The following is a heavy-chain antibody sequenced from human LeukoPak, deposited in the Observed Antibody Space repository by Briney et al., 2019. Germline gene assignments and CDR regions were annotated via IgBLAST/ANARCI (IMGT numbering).Heavy chain of an antibody. CDR1: GYPFTGYY. V-gene: IGHV1-2*02. CDR2: INPNSVFT. Sequence: ASVKVSCKASGYPFTGYYLHWVRQAPRLELEWMGGINPNSVFTNYAQKFKGRVTVTMDTSISTAYMEVSRLRSSYTAAYYCARLADCSSSSCRLFDYWGQGTLVTVSS. D-gene: IGHD2-2*01. J-gene: IGHJ4*02. CDR3: ARLADCSSSSCRLFDY.